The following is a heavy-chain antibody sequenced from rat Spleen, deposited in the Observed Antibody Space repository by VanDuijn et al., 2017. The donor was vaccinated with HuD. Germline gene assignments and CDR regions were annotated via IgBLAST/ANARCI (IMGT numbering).Heavy chain of an antibody. Sequence: EVQLVETGGGLAQPGRSLKLSCVVSGFTCSSHWMFWIRQAPGKGLEWVSSTNPDDGSTYYADSVKGRFTISRDNARNIQYLQIDSLRSEDTATYYCARRRYYYRVPGWFFDLWGPGTMVTVSS. CDR2: TNPDDGST. J-gene: IGHJ1*01. CDR1: GFTCSSHW. V-gene: IGHV5-58*01. D-gene: IGHD1-1*01. CDR3: ARRRYYYRVPGWFFDL.